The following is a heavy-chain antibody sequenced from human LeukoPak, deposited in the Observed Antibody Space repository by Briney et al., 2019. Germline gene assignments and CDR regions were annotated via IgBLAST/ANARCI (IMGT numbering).Heavy chain of an antibody. V-gene: IGHV4-4*02. Sequence: SGTLSLTCAVSGDSISSTNWWNWVRQPPGKGLEWIGEIDHRGNTNYTPSLKSRVTISVDRPKNQFSLQLTSVPAADTAVYYCARGYGPGYWGRGTLVTVSA. CDR3: ARGYGPGY. CDR1: GDSISSTNW. D-gene: IGHD4-17*01. J-gene: IGHJ4*02. CDR2: IDHRGNT.